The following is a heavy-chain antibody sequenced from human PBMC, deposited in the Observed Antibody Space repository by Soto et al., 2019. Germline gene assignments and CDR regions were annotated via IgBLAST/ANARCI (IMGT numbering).Heavy chain of an antibody. CDR2: INSDGSST. CDR1: GFTFSSYW. D-gene: IGHD3-22*01. J-gene: IGHJ4*02. V-gene: IGHV3-74*01. CDR3: ARDRKLYYYDSSGPDY. Sequence: WGSLRLSCAASGFTFSSYWMHWVRQAPWKGLVWVSRINSDGSSTSYADSVKGRFTISRDNAKNTLYLQMNSLRAEDTAVYYCARDRKLYYYDSSGPDYWGQGTLVTVSS.